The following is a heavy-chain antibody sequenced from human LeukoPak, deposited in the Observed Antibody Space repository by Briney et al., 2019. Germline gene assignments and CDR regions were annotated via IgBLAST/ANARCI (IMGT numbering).Heavy chain of an antibody. CDR1: GYTFTSYG. CDR2: IIPIFDTA. V-gene: IGHV1-69*13. J-gene: IGHJ4*02. Sequence: SVKVSCKASGYTFTSYGISWVRQAPGQGLEWMGGIIPIFDTADYAQKFQGRLTITADDSTSTAYMELSSLRAEDTAVYYCARDLLGSHTSYSSGAWDYWGQGTLVTVSS. CDR3: ARDLLGSHTSYSSGAWDY. D-gene: IGHD3-9*01.